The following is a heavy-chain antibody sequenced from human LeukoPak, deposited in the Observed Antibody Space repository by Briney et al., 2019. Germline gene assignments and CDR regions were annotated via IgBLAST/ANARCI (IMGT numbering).Heavy chain of an antibody. J-gene: IGHJ6*03. CDR2: ISGSDSST. CDR3: AKYYSSSSGLCYYYYMDV. V-gene: IGHV3-23*01. D-gene: IGHD6-6*01. CDR1: GFTFSSYA. Sequence: GGSLRLSCAASGFTFSSYAMSWVRQAPGKGLEWVSTISGSDSSTYYADSVKGRFTISRDNSKNTLYLQMNSLRAEDTALYYCAKYYSSSSGLCYYYYMDVWGKGTTVTVSS.